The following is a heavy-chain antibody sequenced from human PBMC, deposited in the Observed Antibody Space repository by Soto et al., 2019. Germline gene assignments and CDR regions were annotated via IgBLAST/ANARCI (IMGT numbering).Heavy chain of an antibody. D-gene: IGHD2-15*01. CDR2: IGTGFDT. Sequence: GGSLRLACASSGFPFRSYAMAWVRQAPGKGLEWVSTIGTGFDTFYSDSVKGRFTISRDNSKNTLYLQMNSLRAEDTAAYYCARDKGYCSGGSCYSVPYYYWGQGTLVTVSS. CDR3: ARDKGYCSGGSCYSVPYYY. V-gene: IGHV3-23*01. CDR1: GFPFRSYA. J-gene: IGHJ4*02.